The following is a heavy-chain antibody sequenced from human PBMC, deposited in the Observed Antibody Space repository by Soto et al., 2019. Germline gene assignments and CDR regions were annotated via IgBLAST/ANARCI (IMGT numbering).Heavy chain of an antibody. CDR2: IYYSGST. J-gene: IGHJ4*02. D-gene: IGHD6-19*01. Sequence: SETLSLTCTVSGGSISSYYWSWIRQPPGKGLEWIGYIYYSGSTNYNPSLKSRVTISVDTSKNQFSLKLSSVTAADTAVYYCARQVGGWAPWYFDYWGQGTLGTVS. CDR1: GGSISSYY. CDR3: ARQVGGWAPWYFDY. V-gene: IGHV4-59*08.